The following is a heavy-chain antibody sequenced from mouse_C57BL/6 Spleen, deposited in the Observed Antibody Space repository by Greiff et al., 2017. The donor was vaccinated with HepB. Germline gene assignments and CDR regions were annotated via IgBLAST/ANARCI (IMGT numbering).Heavy chain of an antibody. Sequence: EVMLVESEGGLVQPGSSMKLSCTASGFTFSDYYMAWVRQVPEKGLEWVANINYDGSSTYYLDSLKSRFIISRDNAKNILYLQMSSLKSEDTATYYCARDYYGNYVWYFDVWGTGTTVTVSS. D-gene: IGHD2-1*01. V-gene: IGHV5-16*01. CDR1: GFTFSDYY. CDR3: ARDYYGNYVWYFDV. J-gene: IGHJ1*03. CDR2: INYDGSST.